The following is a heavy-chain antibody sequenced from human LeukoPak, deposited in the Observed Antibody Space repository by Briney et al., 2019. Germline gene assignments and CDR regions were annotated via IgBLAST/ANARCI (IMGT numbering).Heavy chain of an antibody. CDR1: GFTFTDYY. J-gene: IGHJ4*02. Sequence: KPGGSLRLSCAASGFTFTDYYMRWFRQAPGKGLEWISYISSTGNTIYYADSVKGRFTISRDNAKSSLYLQMNSLRAEDTAVYYCARESRANYYDSSGYYDYWGQGTLVTVYS. V-gene: IGHV3-11*01. CDR2: ISSTGNTI. CDR3: ARESRANYYDSSGYYDY. D-gene: IGHD3-22*01.